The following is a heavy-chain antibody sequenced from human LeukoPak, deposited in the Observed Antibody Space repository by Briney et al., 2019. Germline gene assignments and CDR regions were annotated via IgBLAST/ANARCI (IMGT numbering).Heavy chain of an antibody. Sequence: PGGPLRLSCAASGFTFSSYAMSWVRQAPGKGLEWVSAISGSGGSTYYADSVKGRFTISRDNSKNTLYLQMNSLRAEDTAVYYCAKDLVVVPAAIDYWGQGTLVTVSS. J-gene: IGHJ4*02. CDR3: AKDLVVVPAAIDY. CDR1: GFTFSSYA. V-gene: IGHV3-23*01. CDR2: ISGSGGST. D-gene: IGHD2-2*01.